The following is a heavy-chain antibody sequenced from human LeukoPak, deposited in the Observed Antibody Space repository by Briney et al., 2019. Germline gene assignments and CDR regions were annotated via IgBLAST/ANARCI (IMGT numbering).Heavy chain of an antibody. D-gene: IGHD3-9*01. Sequence: GGALRLSCAASGFTLSSYGMQWVREAPGKGLEGVAFIRYDGSIKHYADSVKGRFTISRDNSKNTLYLQMNSLRAEDTAVYYCANGPQYNTLTGYYKVRSHLDYWGQGTLVTVSS. CDR1: GFTLSSYG. CDR2: IRYDGSIK. V-gene: IGHV3-30*02. CDR3: ANGPQYNTLTGYYKVRSHLDY. J-gene: IGHJ4*02.